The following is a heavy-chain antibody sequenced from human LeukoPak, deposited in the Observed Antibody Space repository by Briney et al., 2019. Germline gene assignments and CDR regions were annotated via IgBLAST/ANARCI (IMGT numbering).Heavy chain of an antibody. J-gene: IGHJ4*02. D-gene: IGHD5-18*01. CDR1: GYTFTSYD. CDR3: ARGRGYSYGSDFDY. Sequence: ASVKVSCTASGYTFTSYDINWVRQAAGQGLEWMGWMNPNSANTGYAQKFQGRVTMTRNTSITTAYMELSSLRSEDTAVYYCARGRGYSYGSDFDYWGQGTLVTVSS. CDR2: MNPNSANT. V-gene: IGHV1-8*01.